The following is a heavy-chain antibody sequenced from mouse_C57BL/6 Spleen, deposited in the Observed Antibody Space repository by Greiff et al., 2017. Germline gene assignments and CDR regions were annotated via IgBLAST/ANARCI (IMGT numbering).Heavy chain of an antibody. Sequence: VQLQQSGGDLVKPGGSLTLSCAASGFPFSSYGMSWVRQTPDKRLEWVATISSGGSYTYYPDSEKGRFTISRDNAKNTLYLQMSSLKSEDTAMYYCARSSNYYGSRYYCDYWGQGTTLTVSS. J-gene: IGHJ2*01. CDR2: ISSGGSYT. V-gene: IGHV5-6*01. D-gene: IGHD1-1*01. CDR1: GFPFSSYG. CDR3: ARSSNYYGSRYYCDY.